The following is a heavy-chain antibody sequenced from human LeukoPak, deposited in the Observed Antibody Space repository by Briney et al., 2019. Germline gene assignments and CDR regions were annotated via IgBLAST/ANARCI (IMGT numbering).Heavy chain of an antibody. Sequence: SETLSLTCTVSGGSISSGGYYWSWIRQHPGKGLEWIGYIYYSGSTYYNPSLKSRVTISVDTSKNQFSLKPSSVTAADTAVYYCARVPMVRGVIVAFDIWGQGTMVTVSS. D-gene: IGHD3-10*01. CDR2: IYYSGST. J-gene: IGHJ3*02. CDR3: ARVPMVRGVIVAFDI. V-gene: IGHV4-31*03. CDR1: GGSISSGGYY.